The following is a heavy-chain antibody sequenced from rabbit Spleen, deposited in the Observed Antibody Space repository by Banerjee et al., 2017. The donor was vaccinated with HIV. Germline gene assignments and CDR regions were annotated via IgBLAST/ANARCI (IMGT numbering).Heavy chain of an antibody. CDR3: ARDLVAAIGWNFDL. D-gene: IGHD5-1*01. J-gene: IGHJ4*01. V-gene: IGHV1S45*01. CDR2: INMFTGKS. CDR1: GFSFSDRDV. Sequence: QEQLVESGGGLVKPEGSLTLTCKASGFSFSDRDVMCWVRQAPGKGLQWIACINMFTGKSVNASWAKGRFIMSRPSSTTVTLQMTSLTVADTATYFCARDLVAAIGWNFDLWGPGTLVTVS.